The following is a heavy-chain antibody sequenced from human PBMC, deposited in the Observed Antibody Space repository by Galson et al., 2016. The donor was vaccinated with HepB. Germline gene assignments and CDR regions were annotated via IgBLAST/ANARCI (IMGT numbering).Heavy chain of an antibody. D-gene: IGHD3-3*01. Sequence: SLRXSCAASGXTFSXXXLHXXXQAXGRGLEWAAVISYDGRRQYYADSVKGRFTVSRDNSKNTLYLQMNSLGLGDTAVYYCARTEKQSVFGTVPTYYFGMDVWGQGTTVTVS. CDR2: ISYDGRRQ. CDR1: GXTFSXXX. CDR3: ARTEKQSVFGTVPTYYFGMDV. V-gene: IGHV3-30*04. J-gene: IGHJ6*02.